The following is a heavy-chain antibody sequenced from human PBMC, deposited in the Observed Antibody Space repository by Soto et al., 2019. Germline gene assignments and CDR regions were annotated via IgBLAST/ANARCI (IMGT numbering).Heavy chain of an antibody. V-gene: IGHV4-59*01. CDR1: GGSLSRYY. CDR3: AREDSSSWYEDAFDI. Sequence: SETLSLTCTVSGGSLSRYYWSWIRQPPGKGLEWIGYIYYSGSTNYNPPLKSRVTISVDTSKNQFSLKLSSVTAADTAVYYCAREDSSSWYEDAFDIWGQGTMVTVSS. CDR2: IYYSGST. D-gene: IGHD6-13*01. J-gene: IGHJ3*02.